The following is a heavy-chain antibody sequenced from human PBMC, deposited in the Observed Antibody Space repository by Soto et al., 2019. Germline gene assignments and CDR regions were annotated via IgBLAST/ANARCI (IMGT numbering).Heavy chain of an antibody. D-gene: IGHD3-10*01. V-gene: IGHV4-34*01. J-gene: IGHJ5*02. Sequence: SETLSLTCGVYGGSFRNYYWIWVRQPPGKGLEWIGEVNHSGEATYNPSLQSRITISLDTSNNQFSLKMTSVTAADTAMYFCTRQERFPRYWFDPWGQGIQVTVSS. CDR1: GGSFRNYY. CDR2: VNHSGEA. CDR3: TRQERFPRYWFDP.